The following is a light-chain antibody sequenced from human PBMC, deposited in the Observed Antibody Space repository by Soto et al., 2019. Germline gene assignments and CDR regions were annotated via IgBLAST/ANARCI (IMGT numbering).Light chain of an antibody. J-gene: IGLJ1*01. Sequence: QSALTQTASVSASPGQSITISCTGTSSDVGNYDLVSWYQQHPGKAPKLIIYEVSKRPSGVSNRFSGSKSGNTASLTISGLQADDEADYYCCSYAGSGTSVFGTGTKLTVL. V-gene: IGLV2-23*02. CDR3: CSYAGSGTSV. CDR1: SSDVGNYDL. CDR2: EVS.